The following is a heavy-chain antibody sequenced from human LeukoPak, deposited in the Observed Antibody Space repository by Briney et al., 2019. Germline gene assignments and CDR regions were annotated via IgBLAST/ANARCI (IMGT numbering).Heavy chain of an antibody. D-gene: IGHD3-10*01. J-gene: IGHJ4*02. CDR3: ARFDYYGSGSSKYYFDY. CDR2: INPNSGGT. Sequence: ASVTVSCKASGYTFTGYYMHWVRQAPGQGLEWMGWINPNSGGTNYAQKFQGRVTMTRDTSISTAYMELSRLRSDDTAVYYCARFDYYGSGSSKYYFDYWGQGTLVTVSS. V-gene: IGHV1-2*02. CDR1: GYTFTGYY.